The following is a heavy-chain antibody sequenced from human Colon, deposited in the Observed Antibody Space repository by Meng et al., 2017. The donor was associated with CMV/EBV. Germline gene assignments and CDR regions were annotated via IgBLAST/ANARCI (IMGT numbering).Heavy chain of an antibody. V-gene: IGHV7-4-1*02. CDR3: ARGGGEIYYGSGTCDY. CDR1: GYTFTDYA. J-gene: IGHJ4*02. D-gene: IGHD3-10*01. Sequence: GYTFTDYALNWVRQAPGQGLEWMGWINTDTGNPTYAQGFTGRFVFSLDTSVSTAYLQISSLKAEDTAVYYCARGGGEIYYGSGTCDYWGQGALVTVSS. CDR2: INTDTGNP.